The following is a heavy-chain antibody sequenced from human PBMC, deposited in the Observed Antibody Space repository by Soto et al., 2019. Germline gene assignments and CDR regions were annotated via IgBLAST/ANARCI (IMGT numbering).Heavy chain of an antibody. CDR3: ARHYYDTSGYYSNVFDI. D-gene: IGHD3-22*01. Sequence: SETLSLTCTVSGGSISSYYWSWIRQPPEKGLEWIGYIYYSGSTNYNPSLKSRVTISVDTSKNQLSLKLSSVTAADTAVYYCARHYYDTSGYYSNVFDIWGQGTMVTVSS. CDR2: IYYSGST. V-gene: IGHV4-59*01. J-gene: IGHJ3*02. CDR1: GGSISSYY.